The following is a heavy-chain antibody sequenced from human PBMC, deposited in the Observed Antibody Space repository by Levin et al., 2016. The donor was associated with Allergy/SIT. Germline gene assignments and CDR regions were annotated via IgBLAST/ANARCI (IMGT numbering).Heavy chain of an antibody. CDR1: GSTFSDYY. CDR2: ISSSGSTI. Sequence: GGSLRLSCAASGSTFSDYYMSWIRQAPGKGLEWVSYISSSGSTIYYADSVKGRFTISRDNAKNSLYLQMNSLRAEDTAVYYCARAGGVVVPAATTYYYYGMDVWGQGTTVTVSS. CDR3: ARAGGVVVPAATTYYYYGMDV. D-gene: IGHD2-2*01. V-gene: IGHV3-11*01. J-gene: IGHJ6*02.